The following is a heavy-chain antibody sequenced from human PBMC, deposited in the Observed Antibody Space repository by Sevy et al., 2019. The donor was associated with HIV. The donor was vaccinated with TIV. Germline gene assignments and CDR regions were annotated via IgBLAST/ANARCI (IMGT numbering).Heavy chain of an antibody. V-gene: IGHV3-66*01. Sequence: GGSRRLSCAASGYTVSNNYMSWVRQAPGKGLEWVSVIYSGGSTFYADSVKGRFTISRDNSKNTLYLQMNSLRAEDSALYYCAKRLWGSWGHDYWGQGALVTVSS. D-gene: IGHD3-16*01. CDR1: GYTVSNNY. J-gene: IGHJ4*02. CDR2: IYSGGST. CDR3: AKRLWGSWGHDY.